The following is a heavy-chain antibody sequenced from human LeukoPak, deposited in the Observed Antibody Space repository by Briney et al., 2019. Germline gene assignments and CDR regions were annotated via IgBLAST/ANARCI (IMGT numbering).Heavy chain of an antibody. CDR3: ANDPDWGNGY. V-gene: IGHV3-30*18. D-gene: IGHD3-16*01. J-gene: IGHJ4*02. CDR2: ISYDGSNK. Sequence: GGSLRLSCAASGFTSSSYGMHWVRQAPGKGLEWVAVISYDGSNKYYADSVKGRFTISRDNSKNTLYLQMNSLRAEDAAVYYCANDPDWGNGYWGQGTLVTVSS. CDR1: GFTSSSYG.